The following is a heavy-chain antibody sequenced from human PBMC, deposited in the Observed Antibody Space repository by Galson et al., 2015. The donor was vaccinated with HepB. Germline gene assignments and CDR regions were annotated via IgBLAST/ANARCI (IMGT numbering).Heavy chain of an antibody. CDR1: GGTLSTYS. CDR3: ARGREGDNSLFYYFDY. D-gene: IGHD5-24*01. CDR2: ILPIVGIA. Sequence: SVKVSCKASGGTLSTYSISWVRQAPGQGLEWMGRILPIVGIANYAQKFQGRVTITADKSTSTAYMELNSLRSEDTAVYYCARGREGDNSLFYYFDYWGQGTLVTVSS. J-gene: IGHJ4*02. V-gene: IGHV1-69*02.